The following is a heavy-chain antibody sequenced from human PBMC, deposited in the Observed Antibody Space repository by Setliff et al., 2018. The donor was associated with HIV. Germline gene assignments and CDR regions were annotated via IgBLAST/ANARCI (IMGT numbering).Heavy chain of an antibody. CDR1: GGSFSGYY. V-gene: IGHV4-34*01. CDR3: ARVDGYDFWSGYYTPHAFDI. J-gene: IGHJ3*02. D-gene: IGHD3-3*01. Sequence: SETLSLTCAVYGGSFSGYYWSWIRQPPGKGLEWVGEINHSGSTNYNPSLKSRVTISVDTSKNQFSLKLSSVTAADTAVYYCARVDGYDFWSGYYTPHAFDIWGQGTMVTVSS. CDR2: INHSGST.